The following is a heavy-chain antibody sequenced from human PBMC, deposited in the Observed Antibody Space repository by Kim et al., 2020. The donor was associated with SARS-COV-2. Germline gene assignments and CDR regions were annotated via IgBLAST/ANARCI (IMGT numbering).Heavy chain of an antibody. D-gene: IGHD2-15*01. CDR2: IWYDGSNK. V-gene: IGHV3-33*01. J-gene: IGHJ5*02. CDR3: ARDGGNGPHRDNWFDP. Sequence: GGSLRLSCAASGFTFSSYGMHWVRQAPGKGLEWVAVIWYDGSNKYYADSANGRVTISRDNSKYTLYLQLNSLRAEDTAAYYCARDGGNGPHRDNWFDPWG. CDR1: GFTFSSYG.